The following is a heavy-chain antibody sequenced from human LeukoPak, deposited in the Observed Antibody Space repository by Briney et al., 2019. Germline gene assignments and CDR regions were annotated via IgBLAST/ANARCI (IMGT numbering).Heavy chain of an antibody. V-gene: IGHV4-34*09. CDR1: GGSFSGYY. D-gene: IGHD2-8*02. Sequence: SETLSLTCAVYGGSFSGYYWSWIRQPPGKGLEWIGYIYYSGSTYYNPSLKSRVTISVDTSKNQFSLKLSSVTAADTAVYYCARDPGPPHDVFDYWGQGTLVTVSS. CDR3: ARDPGPPHDVFDY. J-gene: IGHJ4*02. CDR2: IYYSGST.